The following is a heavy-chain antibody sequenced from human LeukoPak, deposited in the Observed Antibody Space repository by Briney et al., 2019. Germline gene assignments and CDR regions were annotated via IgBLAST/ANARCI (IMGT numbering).Heavy chain of an antibody. CDR1: GFTFSSLS. CDR3: AKGSVGNADFAS. J-gene: IGHJ4*02. V-gene: IGHV3-23*01. D-gene: IGHD6-25*01. CDR2: IIVSGTT. Sequence: GGSLRLSCAASGFTFSSLSMTWVRQAPGKGLEWVSSIIVSGTTYYADSVKGRFTISRDSFRGTLFLQMDSLRVEDTAVHFCAKGSVGNADFASWGQGALVTVSS.